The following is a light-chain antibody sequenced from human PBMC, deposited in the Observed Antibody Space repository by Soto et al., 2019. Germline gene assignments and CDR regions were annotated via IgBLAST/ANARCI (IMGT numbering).Light chain of an antibody. J-gene: IGKJ1*01. CDR3: QQYEKWPT. V-gene: IGKV3-15*01. Sequence: EVVLTQSPATLSASPGERATLSCRASQGIRDNLAWYQQKPGQAPRLVIYDASTRATGIPPRLSGSGSGTEFTLTVSGLRSEYFAVYYCQQYEKWPTFSQVTKVQI. CDR2: DAS. CDR1: QGIRDN.